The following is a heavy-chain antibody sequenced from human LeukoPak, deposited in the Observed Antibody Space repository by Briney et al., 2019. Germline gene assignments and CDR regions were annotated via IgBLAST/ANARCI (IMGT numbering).Heavy chain of an antibody. D-gene: IGHD3-10*01. CDR2: ISSSGSTI. CDR3: ARDWTYSFNSSYYTPLDY. CDR1: GFAFRDYY. Sequence: PGGSLRLSCAASGFAFRDYYMIWIRQVPGKGLEWVSYISSSGSTIYYGDSVKGRFTISRDNAKNLLYLQMNSLRAEDTVVYFCARDWTYSFNSSYYTPLDYWGQGTLVTVSS. V-gene: IGHV3-11*01. J-gene: IGHJ4*02.